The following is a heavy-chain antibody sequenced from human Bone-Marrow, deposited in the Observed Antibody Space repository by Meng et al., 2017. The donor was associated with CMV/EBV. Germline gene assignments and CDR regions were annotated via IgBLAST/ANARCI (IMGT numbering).Heavy chain of an antibody. D-gene: IGHD2-2*01. CDR2: ISYDGSNK. CDR1: FSSYG. V-gene: IGHV3-30*18. Sequence: FSSYGMHWVRQAPGKGLEWVAVISYDGSNKYYADSVKGRFTISRDNSKNTLYLQMNSLRAEDTAVYYCAKDKRRYCSSTSCWWYFDLWGRGTLVTVSS. J-gene: IGHJ2*01. CDR3: AKDKRRYCSSTSCWWYFDL.